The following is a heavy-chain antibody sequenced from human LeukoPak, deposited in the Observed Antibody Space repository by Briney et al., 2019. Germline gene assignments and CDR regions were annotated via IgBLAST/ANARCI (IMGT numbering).Heavy chain of an antibody. Sequence: PGGSLGLSCAASGFTFSSYWIHWVRQAPGKGLVWVSRINSDGSIISYADSVKGRFAISRDNAKNTVYLQMNSLRAEDTAVYYCTRGGATGTTLASDYWGQGTLVTVSS. CDR1: GFTFSSYW. J-gene: IGHJ4*02. CDR3: TRGGATGTTLASDY. D-gene: IGHD1-1*01. V-gene: IGHV3-74*01. CDR2: INSDGSII.